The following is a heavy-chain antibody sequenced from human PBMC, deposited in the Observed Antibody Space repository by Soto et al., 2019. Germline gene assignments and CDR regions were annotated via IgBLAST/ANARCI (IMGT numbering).Heavy chain of an antibody. V-gene: IGHV1-18*01. J-gene: IGHJ4*02. D-gene: IGHD3-10*02. CDR1: GYTFTSYG. CDR3: ARDALPYYYVSMASDY. Sequence: QVQLVQSGAEVKKPGASVKVTCKASGYTFTSYGSSWVRQAPGQGLEWMGWISVYNGNINYAQKLQGRVTMTTDTSTATAYMELRSLRSDDTAVYYCARDALPYYYVSMASDYWGQGTLVTVSS. CDR2: ISVYNGNI.